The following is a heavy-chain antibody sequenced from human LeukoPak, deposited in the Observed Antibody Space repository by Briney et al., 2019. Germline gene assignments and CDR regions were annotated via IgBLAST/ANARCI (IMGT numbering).Heavy chain of an antibody. D-gene: IGHD1-26*01. CDR3: ASGGIYYGAAFDF. CDR1: GFTFSTQW. Sequence: GGSLRLSCAASGFTFSTQWMSWVRQAPGKGLEWVSGINWNGGSTGYADSVKGRFTISRDNAKNSLYLQMNSLRAEDTALYYCASGGIYYGAAFDFWGQGTLVTVSS. J-gene: IGHJ4*02. V-gene: IGHV3-20*04. CDR2: INWNGGST.